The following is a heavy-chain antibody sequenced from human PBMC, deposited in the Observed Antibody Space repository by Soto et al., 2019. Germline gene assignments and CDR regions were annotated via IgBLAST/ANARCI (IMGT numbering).Heavy chain of an antibody. V-gene: IGHV3-53*01. CDR2: IYAGRTT. CDR1: GFSVSSKY. D-gene: IGHD3-10*01. Sequence: PGGSLRLSCAVSGFSVSSKYMSWVRQPAGKGLEWVSVIYAGRTTYYADSVKGRFTISRDNSNNTLFLQMNSLRAEDTAVYYCARGLWIHTLYGSGRPYGYWGQGTRVTVSS. CDR3: ARGLWIHTLYGSGRPYGY. J-gene: IGHJ4*02.